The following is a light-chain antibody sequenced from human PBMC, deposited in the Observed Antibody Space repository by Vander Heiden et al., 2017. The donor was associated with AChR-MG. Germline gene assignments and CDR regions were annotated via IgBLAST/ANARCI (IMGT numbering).Light chain of an antibody. CDR3: QQDENLLSIT. J-gene: IGKJ5*01. V-gene: IGKV1-33*01. Sequence: DIQMTQSPSSLSASVGDRVTITCQASQDISNYLNWYQQKPGKAPKLLIYDASNLETGVPSRFSGSGYGTDFTFTISSRQPEAIATYYCQQDENLLSITFGQGTRLEIK. CDR2: DAS. CDR1: QDISNY.